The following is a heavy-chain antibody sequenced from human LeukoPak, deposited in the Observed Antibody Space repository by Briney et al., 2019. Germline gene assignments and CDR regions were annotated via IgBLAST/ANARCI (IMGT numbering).Heavy chain of an antibody. CDR3: ARAPMGTAALY. D-gene: IGHD2-2*01. CDR2: MNPVSGDA. Sequence: ASVKVSCKASGYTFTNFDINWVRQAPGQGLEWMGWMNPVSGDAGSAQKFQGRVTLTRDTSISTAYMELSSLRSDDTAFYYCARAPMGTAALYWGQGTLVTVSS. J-gene: IGHJ4*02. CDR1: GYTFTNFD. V-gene: IGHV1-8*01.